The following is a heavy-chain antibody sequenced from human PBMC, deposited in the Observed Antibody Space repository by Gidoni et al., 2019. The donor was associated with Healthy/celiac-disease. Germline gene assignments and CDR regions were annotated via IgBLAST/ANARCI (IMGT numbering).Heavy chain of an antibody. V-gene: IGHV3-48*02. CDR1: GFTFSSYS. Sequence: EVQRVASGGGLVQPGGSLRLSCAASGFTFSSYSMNWVRQGQGKGLEWVSYMSRSSSTIYYADSVKGRFTISRDNAKNSLYLQMNSLRDEDTAVYYCARDRRGYSYGTGFDYWGQGTLVTVSS. J-gene: IGHJ4*02. CDR3: ARDRRGYSYGTGFDY. CDR2: MSRSSSTI. D-gene: IGHD5-18*01.